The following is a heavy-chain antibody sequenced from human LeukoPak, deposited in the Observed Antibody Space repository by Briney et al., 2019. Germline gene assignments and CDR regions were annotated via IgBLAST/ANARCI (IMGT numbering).Heavy chain of an antibody. CDR2: ISSDGSTT. J-gene: IGHJ4*02. D-gene: IGHD2/OR15-2a*01. CDR3: ARGRFYDLWDYYLDY. V-gene: IGHV3-74*01. Sequence: GGSLRLSCAASGFTFSSHWVHWVRQAPGKGLVWVSRISSDGSTTTCADSVKGRFTISRDNAKSTLYLHMNSLRPEDTAVYYCARGRFYDLWDYYLDYWGQGTLVTVSS. CDR1: GFTFSSHW.